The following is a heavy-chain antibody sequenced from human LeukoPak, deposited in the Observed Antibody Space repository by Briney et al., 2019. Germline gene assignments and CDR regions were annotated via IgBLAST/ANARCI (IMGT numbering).Heavy chain of an antibody. CDR2: ISGNGGST. D-gene: IGHD3-22*01. V-gene: IGHV3-23*01. J-gene: IGHJ4*02. CDR3: AKVLTYYYDSSGYATDY. CDR1: GFTFSNYA. Sequence: GGSLRLSCAASGFTFSNYAMSWVRQAPGKGLEWVSGISGNGGSTYYADSVKGRFTISRDNSKNTLYLQMNSLRAEDTAVYYCAKVLTYYYDSSGYATDYWGQGTLVTVSS.